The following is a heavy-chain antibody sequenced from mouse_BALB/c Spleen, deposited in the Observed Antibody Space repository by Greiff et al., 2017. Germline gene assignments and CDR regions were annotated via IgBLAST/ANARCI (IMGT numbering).Heavy chain of an antibody. CDR2: INPGSGGT. D-gene: IGHD1-1*01. CDR3: ARWSDYGSSYGAMDY. V-gene: IGHV1-54*01. CDR1: GYAFTNYL. J-gene: IGHJ4*01. Sequence: QVQLQQSGAELVRPGTSVKVSCKASGYAFTNYLIEWVKQRPGQGLEWIGVINPGSGGTNYNEKFKGKATLTADKSSSTAYMQLSSLTSEDSAVYFCARWSDYGSSYGAMDYWGQGTSVTVSS.